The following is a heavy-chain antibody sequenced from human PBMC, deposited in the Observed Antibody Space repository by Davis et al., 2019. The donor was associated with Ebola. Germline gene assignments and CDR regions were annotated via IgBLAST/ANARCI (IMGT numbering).Heavy chain of an antibody. CDR3: ARECSSSSTSYDILTGYYTTSCFDS. CDR2: INPNSGGT. CDR1: GYTFTGYY. V-gene: IGHV1-2*06. J-gene: IGHJ4*02. D-gene: IGHD3-9*01. Sequence: ASVQVSCKASGYTFTGYYMHWVRQAPRQGLEWMGRINPNSGGTNYAQNFQGRVNMTRDTSISIAYMELRSRSSDDTAVYYCARECSSSSTSYDILTGYYTTSCFDSWGQGTLVTVSS.